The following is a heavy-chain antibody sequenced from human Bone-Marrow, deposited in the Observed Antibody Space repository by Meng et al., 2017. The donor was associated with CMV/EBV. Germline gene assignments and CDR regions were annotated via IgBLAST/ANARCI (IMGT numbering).Heavy chain of an antibody. D-gene: IGHD6-19*01. CDR3: ARGSNGYSSGWYFFDY. J-gene: IGHJ4*02. CDR2: INAENGNT. Sequence: YSFSSYGLHWVRQAPGQRLEWMGWINAENGNTKFSQKFQGRVTITRDTSASTAYLELISLTSEDTALYDCARGSNGYSSGWYFFDYWGQGTLVTVSS. V-gene: IGHV1-3*01. CDR1: YSFSSYG.